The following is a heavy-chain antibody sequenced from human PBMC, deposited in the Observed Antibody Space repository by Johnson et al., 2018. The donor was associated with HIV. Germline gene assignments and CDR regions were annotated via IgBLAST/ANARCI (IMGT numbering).Heavy chain of an antibody. D-gene: IGHD6-6*01. V-gene: IGHV3-7*01. CDR2: IKQDGSEK. J-gene: IGHJ3*02. CDR1: GFTFSNAW. Sequence: VQLVESGGGLVKPGGSLRLSCAASGFTFSNAWMSWVRQAPGKGLEWVANIKQDGSEKYYVDSVKGRFTISRDNSKNTLYLQMNSLRAEDTAVYYCAKVAYSSSYLDAFDIWGQGTMVTVSS. CDR3: AKVAYSSSYLDAFDI.